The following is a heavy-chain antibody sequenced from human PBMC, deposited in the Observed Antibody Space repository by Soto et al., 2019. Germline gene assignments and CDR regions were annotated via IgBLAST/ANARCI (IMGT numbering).Heavy chain of an antibody. CDR3: ARGEKWFDP. J-gene: IGHJ5*02. V-gene: IGHV4-59*01. Sequence: SETLSLTCTVSGVSISSYYWSWIRQPPWKGLEWIGYIYYSGITNYNPSLKSRVTISVETSKNHWSLELRSVTAADTAVYYCARGEKWFDPWGQGTLVAVSS. CDR1: GVSISSYY. CDR2: IYYSGIT.